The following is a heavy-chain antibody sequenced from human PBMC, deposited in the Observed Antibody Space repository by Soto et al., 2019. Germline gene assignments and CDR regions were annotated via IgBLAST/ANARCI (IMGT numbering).Heavy chain of an antibody. CDR2: ISYDGSNK. CDR3: ARGVLPRREYYYGMDV. V-gene: IGHV3-30-3*01. D-gene: IGHD1-26*01. Sequence: QVQLVESGGGVVQPGRSLRLSCAASGFSFSSYAMHCVRQAPGKGLEWVAVISYDGSNKYYADSVKGRFTISRDNSKNTLHMQMDSLRTEDTGVYYCARGVLPRREYYYGMDVWGQGTTVTVSS. CDR1: GFSFSSYA. J-gene: IGHJ6*02.